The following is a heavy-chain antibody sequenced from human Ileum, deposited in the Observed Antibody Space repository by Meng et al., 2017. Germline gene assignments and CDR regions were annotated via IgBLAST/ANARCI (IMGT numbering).Heavy chain of an antibody. V-gene: IGHV3-30*03. CDR3: ARDKGPDGDNVAEY. D-gene: IGHD1-1*01. Sequence: GGSLRLSCTGSGFTFSNYAMHWVRQAPGKGLEWVAVVSHDGSQKSYADAVKGRVTISRDNSKNTVYLQMSDLRREDTAVFFCARDKGPDGDNVAEYWGQGTLVTVSS. J-gene: IGHJ4*02. CDR1: GFTFSNYA. CDR2: VSHDGSQK.